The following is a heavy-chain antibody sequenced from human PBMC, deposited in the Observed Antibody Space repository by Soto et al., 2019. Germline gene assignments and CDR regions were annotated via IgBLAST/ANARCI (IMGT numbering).Heavy chain of an antibody. CDR2: ISSSGSTI. CDR3: ARVEVEMATIDGIYFGY. CDR1: RFTFSNYW. V-gene: IGHV3-11*01. D-gene: IGHD5-12*01. Sequence: GGSLRLSCAASRFTFSNYWMSWVRQAPGKGLEWVSYISSSGSTIYYADSVKGRFTISRDNAKNSLYLQMNSLRAEDTAVYYCARVEVEMATIDGIYFGYWGQGTLVTVSS. J-gene: IGHJ4*02.